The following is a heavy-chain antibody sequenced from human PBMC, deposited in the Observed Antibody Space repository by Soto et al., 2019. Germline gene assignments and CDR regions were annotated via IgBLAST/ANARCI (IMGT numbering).Heavy chain of an antibody. D-gene: IGHD3-22*01. J-gene: IGHJ4*02. Sequence: GGSLRLSCAAPGFSFSIHALHWIRQAPGEGLEWVAVMSPNGDNQYYADSVKGRFTISRDTSKSTLSLQMTSLRPEDTAVYYWASGAAFYYDTSRYWGQGTLVTVSS. CDR3: ASGAAFYYDTSRY. CDR1: GFSFSIHA. V-gene: IGHV3-30-3*01. CDR2: MSPNGDNQ.